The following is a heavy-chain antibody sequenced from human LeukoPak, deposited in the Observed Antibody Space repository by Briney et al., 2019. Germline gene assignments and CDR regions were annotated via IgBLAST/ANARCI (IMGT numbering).Heavy chain of an antibody. CDR2: INPNSGGT. Sequence: ASVKVSCKASGYTFTGYYMHWVRQAPGQGLEWMGWINPNSGGTNYAQKFQGRVTMTRDTSISKAYMELSRLRSDDTAVYYCARAGDSSSWDNWFDPWGQGTLVTVSS. V-gene: IGHV1-2*02. CDR1: GYTFTGYY. D-gene: IGHD6-13*01. CDR3: ARAGDSSSWDNWFDP. J-gene: IGHJ5*02.